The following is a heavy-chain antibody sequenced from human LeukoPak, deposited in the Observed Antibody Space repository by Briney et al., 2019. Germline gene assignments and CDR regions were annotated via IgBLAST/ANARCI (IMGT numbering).Heavy chain of an antibody. V-gene: IGHV3-48*01. Sequence: HAGGSLRLSCAASGFTFSTYSMNWVRQAPGKGLEWVSYISSSSTIYYADSVKGRFTISRDNAKNSLYLQMNSLRAEDTAVYYCARAHHIWSGYTDWGQGTLVTVSS. J-gene: IGHJ4*02. D-gene: IGHD3-3*02. CDR2: ISSSSTI. CDR1: GFTFSTYS. CDR3: ARAHHIWSGYTD.